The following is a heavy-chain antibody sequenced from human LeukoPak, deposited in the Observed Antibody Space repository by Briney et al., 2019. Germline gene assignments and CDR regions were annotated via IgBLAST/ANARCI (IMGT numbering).Heavy chain of an antibody. CDR3: AGSSSNWFDP. Sequence: SVKVSCKASGGTFSSYAISLVRQAPGQGLEWMGGIIPIFGTANYAQKFQGRVTITADESTSTAYMELSSLRSEDTAVYYCAGSSSNWFDPWGQGTLVTVSS. CDR2: IIPIFGTA. J-gene: IGHJ5*02. V-gene: IGHV1-69*01. CDR1: GGTFSSYA. D-gene: IGHD6-6*01.